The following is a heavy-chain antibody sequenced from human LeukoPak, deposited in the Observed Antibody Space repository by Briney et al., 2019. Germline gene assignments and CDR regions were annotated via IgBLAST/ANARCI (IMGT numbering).Heavy chain of an antibody. Sequence: SETLSLTCTVSGGSISSYYWSWIRQPPGKGLEWIGYIYYSGSTNYNPSLKSRVTISVDTSKNQFSLKLSSVTAADTAVYYCARIVPYYDFWSGYLPSYYYYMDVWGKGTTVTVSS. V-gene: IGHV4-59*01. J-gene: IGHJ6*03. CDR1: GGSISSYY. CDR2: IYYSGST. CDR3: ARIVPYYDFWSGYLPSYYYYMDV. D-gene: IGHD3-3*01.